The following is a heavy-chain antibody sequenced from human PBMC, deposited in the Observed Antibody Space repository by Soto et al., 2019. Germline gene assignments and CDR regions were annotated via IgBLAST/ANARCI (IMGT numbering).Heavy chain of an antibody. CDR1: GYTFTSYA. J-gene: IGHJ6*02. D-gene: IGHD4-17*01. CDR2: INAGNGNT. V-gene: IGHV1-3*01. CDR3: TTDIGDSGDYRPPADV. Sequence: QVQLVQSGAEVKKPGASVKVSCKASGYTFTSYAMHWVRQAPGQRLEWMGWINAGNGNTKYSQKFQGRVTITRDTSSSTAYMELSSLRYEHTAVYSYTTDIGDSGDYRPPADVWGQGTTVTVSS.